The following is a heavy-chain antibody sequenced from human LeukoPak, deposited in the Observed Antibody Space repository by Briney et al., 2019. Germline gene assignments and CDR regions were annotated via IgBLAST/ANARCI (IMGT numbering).Heavy chain of an antibody. J-gene: IGHJ3*02. CDR1: GFTFSRYS. Sequence: PGGSLSLSCAASGFTFSRYSMNWVRQAPGEGLEWVSSIINSSSYIYHPAPVKGRFTTSRDNAKNSLYLQMNSLRAEDTAVYYCARDLERYDFWSAQRGAAFYIWGQGTMVTVSS. V-gene: IGHV3-21*01. CDR3: ARDLERYDFWSAQRGAAFYI. CDR2: IINSSSYI. D-gene: IGHD3-3*01.